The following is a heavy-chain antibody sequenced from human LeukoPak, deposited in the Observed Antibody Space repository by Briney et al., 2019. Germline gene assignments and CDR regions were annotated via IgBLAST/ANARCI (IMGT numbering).Heavy chain of an antibody. Sequence: PGGSLRLCCAASGFTFTTYWMNWVRQAPGKGLEWVANIKQDGSEKYYVDSVKGRFTISRDNAKNSVYLQMNSLRAEDTAVYYCARALYDSSGYFYHWGQGTLVTVSS. V-gene: IGHV3-7*01. CDR2: IKQDGSEK. CDR3: ARALYDSSGYFYH. CDR1: GFTFTTYW. D-gene: IGHD3-22*01. J-gene: IGHJ4*02.